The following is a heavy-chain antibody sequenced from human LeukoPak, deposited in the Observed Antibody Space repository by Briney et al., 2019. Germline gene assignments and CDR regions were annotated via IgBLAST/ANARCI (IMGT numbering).Heavy chain of an antibody. D-gene: IGHD5-12*01. CDR1: GFTFSSYS. CDR3: ASIGYSGYDWSGY. J-gene: IGHJ4*02. CDR2: ISSSSSYI. V-gene: IGHV3-21*01. Sequence: GGSLRLSCAASGFTFSSYSMNWVRQAPGKGLEWVSSISSSSSYIYYADSVKGRFTISRDNAKNSLYLQMNSLRAEDTAVYYCASIGYSGYDWSGYWGQGTLVTVSS.